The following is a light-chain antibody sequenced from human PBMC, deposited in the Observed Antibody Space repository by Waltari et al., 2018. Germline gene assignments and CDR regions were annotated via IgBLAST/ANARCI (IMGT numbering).Light chain of an antibody. CDR3: QHYNSYSSWT. V-gene: IGKV1-5*03. J-gene: IGKJ1*01. CDR2: KAS. CDR1: KGIGRW. Sequence: DIQMTQSLSTLSASVGDRVTITCRASKGIGRWLAWSQQKPGKAPKFLIYKASSLESGVTARFSGSGSGTEFTLTSSSLQPDDFATYYCQHYNSYSSWTFGQGTKVEIK.